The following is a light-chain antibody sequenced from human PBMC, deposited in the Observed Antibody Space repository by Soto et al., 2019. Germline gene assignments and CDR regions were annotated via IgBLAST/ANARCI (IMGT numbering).Light chain of an antibody. CDR3: CSYAGTYV. CDR2: EVG. J-gene: IGLJ1*01. Sequence: QSVRTQPASVSGSPGQSITISCTGTSSDVGSYNLVSWYQHHPGKAPKLMIFEVGKRPSGVSNRFSGSKSGNTASLTISGLQAEDEAEYYCCSYAGTYVFGTGTKVTVL. CDR1: SSDVGSYNL. V-gene: IGLV2-23*02.